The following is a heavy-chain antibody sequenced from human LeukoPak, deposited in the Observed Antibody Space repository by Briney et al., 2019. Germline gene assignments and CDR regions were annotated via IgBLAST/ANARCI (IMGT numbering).Heavy chain of an antibody. Sequence: GASVNVSCKSSGYTFTDYYMHWVRPAPGQGLAWMGWINPNSGGTNYAQKFQGRVTMTRDTSISTAYMELSRLRSDDTAVYYCASSMVRGPNPPGYWGQGTLVTVSS. V-gene: IGHV1-2*02. CDR2: INPNSGGT. CDR3: ASSMVRGPNPPGY. D-gene: IGHD3-10*01. J-gene: IGHJ4*02. CDR1: GYTFTDYY.